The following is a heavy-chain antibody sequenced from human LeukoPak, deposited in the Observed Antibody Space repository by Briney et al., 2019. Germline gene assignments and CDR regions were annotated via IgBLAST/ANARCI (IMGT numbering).Heavy chain of an antibody. CDR1: GFTFSNFG. Sequence: GGSLRLSCAASGFTFSNFGMHWVRQAPGKGLEWVAFIRYDGSNKYYADSVKGRFTISRDNSKNTLYLQMNSLRGEDTAVYYCAKDGDTMSGAYYYDMDVWGKGTTVTIS. D-gene: IGHD5-18*01. CDR3: AKDGDTMSGAYYYDMDV. J-gene: IGHJ6*03. V-gene: IGHV3-30*02. CDR2: IRYDGSNK.